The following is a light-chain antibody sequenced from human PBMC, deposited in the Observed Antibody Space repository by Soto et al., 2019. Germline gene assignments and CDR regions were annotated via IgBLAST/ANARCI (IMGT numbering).Light chain of an antibody. V-gene: IGKV1-9*01. J-gene: IGKJ3*01. CDR2: AAS. CDR1: QDISRY. Sequence: DIQLTQSPSFLSASVGDRVTITCRASQDISRYLAWYQQKAGKAPKLLIYAASTLQKGVPSRFSGSGSGTEFTLTISSLQPDYFATYYCQQLNTYPLFPFGPGTEVDI. CDR3: QQLNTYPLFP.